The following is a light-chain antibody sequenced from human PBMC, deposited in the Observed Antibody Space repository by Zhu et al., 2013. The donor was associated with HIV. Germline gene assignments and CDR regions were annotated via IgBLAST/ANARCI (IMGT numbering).Light chain of an antibody. V-gene: IGKV1-5*03. CDR2: KAS. CDR1: QTISTW. Sequence: DIQMTQSPSTLSASVGDRVTFTCRASQTISTWLAWYQQKPGKAPKLLISKASNLEIGVPSRFSASGSGTEFTLTITGLQPDDFATYYCQQYTSNAYTFGQGTKLEIK. J-gene: IGKJ2*01. CDR3: QQYTSNAYT.